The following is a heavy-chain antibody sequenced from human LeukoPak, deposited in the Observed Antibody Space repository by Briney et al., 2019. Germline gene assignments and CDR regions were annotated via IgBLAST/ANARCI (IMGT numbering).Heavy chain of an antibody. CDR2: INPNSGGT. J-gene: IGHJ4*02. Sequence: ASVKVSCKASGYTFTGYYMHWVRQAPGQGLEWMGWINPNSGGTNYAQKLQGRVTMTRDTSISTAYMELSSLRPDDQAVDFCASADGGFWIAHWGGFDYWGQGTLVTVSS. CDR1: GYTFTGYY. V-gene: IGHV1-2*02. D-gene: IGHD3-16*01. CDR3: ASADGGFWIAHWGGFDY.